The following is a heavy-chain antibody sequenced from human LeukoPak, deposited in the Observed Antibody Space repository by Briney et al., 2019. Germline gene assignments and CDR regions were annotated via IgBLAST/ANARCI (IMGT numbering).Heavy chain of an antibody. Sequence: PSETLSLTCTVSGGSISSYYWSWIRQPPGKGLEWIGYIYYSGSTNYNPSLKGRVTISVDTSKNQFSLKVNSVTAADTAVYYCARHPFSDGFDIWGQGTMVTVSS. CDR1: GGSISSYY. J-gene: IGHJ3*02. CDR3: ARHPFSDGFDI. V-gene: IGHV4-59*08. CDR2: IYYSGST.